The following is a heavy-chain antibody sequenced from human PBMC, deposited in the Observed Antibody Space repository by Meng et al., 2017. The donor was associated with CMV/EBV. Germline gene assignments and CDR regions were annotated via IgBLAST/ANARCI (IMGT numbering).Heavy chain of an antibody. CDR1: GFTFSSYA. CDR2: ISYDGSNK. Sequence: QGQLVGPGGGVVQPGRSLRLSCAASGFTFSSYAMHWVRQAPGKGLEWVAVISYDGSNKYYADSVKGRFTISRDNSKNTLYLQMNSLRAEDTAVYYCAREDACYWGQGTLVTVSS. J-gene: IGHJ4*02. CDR3: AREDACY. V-gene: IGHV3-30-3*01.